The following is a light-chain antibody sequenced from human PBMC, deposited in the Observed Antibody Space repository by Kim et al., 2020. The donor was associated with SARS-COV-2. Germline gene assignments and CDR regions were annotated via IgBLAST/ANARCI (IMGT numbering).Light chain of an antibody. V-gene: IGKV3-20*01. Sequence: LSTGADATRLCRASQSVISSYLAWYHQKPGQPPRLLIYGTSNRASGIPDRFSGSGSGTHFSLTINRLEPEDCGVYFCQQYGDSLTFGGGTKVDIK. J-gene: IGKJ4*01. CDR1: QSVISSY. CDR3: QQYGDSLT. CDR2: GTS.